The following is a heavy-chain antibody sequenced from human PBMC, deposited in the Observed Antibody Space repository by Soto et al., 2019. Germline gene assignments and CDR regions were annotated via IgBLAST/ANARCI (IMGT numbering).Heavy chain of an antibody. CDR3: ARDKGEWQWLVVNAFDI. V-gene: IGHV1-69*04. CDR1: GGTFSSYT. CDR2: IIPILGIA. J-gene: IGHJ3*02. Sequence: SVKVSCKASGGTFSSYTISWVRQAPGQGLEWLGRIIPILGIANYAQKFQGRVTITADKSTSTADMELSSLGSEDTAVYYCARDKGEWQWLVVNAFDIWGQGTMVTVSS. D-gene: IGHD6-19*01.